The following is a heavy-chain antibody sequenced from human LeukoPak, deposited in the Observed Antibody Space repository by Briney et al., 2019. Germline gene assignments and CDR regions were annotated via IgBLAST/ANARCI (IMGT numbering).Heavy chain of an antibody. Sequence: GGSLRLSCAASGFTFSSYGMHWVRQAPGKGLEWVAVISYDGSNKCYADSVKGRFTISRDNSKNTLYLQMNSLRAEDTAVYYCAKDQVLGYYDSSGYLFDYWGQGTLVTVSS. CDR1: GFTFSSYG. CDR3: AKDQVLGYYDSSGYLFDY. CDR2: ISYDGSNK. D-gene: IGHD3-22*01. V-gene: IGHV3-30*18. J-gene: IGHJ4*02.